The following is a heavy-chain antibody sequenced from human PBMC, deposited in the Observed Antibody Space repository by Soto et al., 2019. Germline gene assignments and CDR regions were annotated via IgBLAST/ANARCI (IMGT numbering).Heavy chain of an antibody. CDR3: ARHGEGLLWFREFGVDYFDF. CDR2: IYYSGKT. J-gene: IGHJ4*02. Sequence: SETLSLTCTVSGGSISSSSDYWGWIRQTPGKGLEWIGSIYYSGKTYYDPSLKSRLTISVDTSKNQFSLNVSSVTAADTAIYYCARHGEGLLWFREFGVDYFDFWGQGILVT. D-gene: IGHD3-10*01. CDR1: GGSISSSSDY. V-gene: IGHV4-39*01.